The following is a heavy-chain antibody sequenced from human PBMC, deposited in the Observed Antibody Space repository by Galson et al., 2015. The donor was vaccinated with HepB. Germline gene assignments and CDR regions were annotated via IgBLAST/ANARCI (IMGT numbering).Heavy chain of an antibody. CDR3: AGRRGYSVAYANYYFDY. V-gene: IGHV1-8*01. CDR1: GYTFTNFD. D-gene: IGHD5-18*01. CDR2: MNPVSGNT. J-gene: IGHJ4*02. Sequence: SVKVSCKASGYTFTNFDIAWVRQAAGQGLEWMGWMNPVSGNTGYGQKFQGRVSMTRDSSIGTAYMEMSSLTSDDTAVYYCAGRRGYSVAYANYYFDYWGQGTLVTVSS.